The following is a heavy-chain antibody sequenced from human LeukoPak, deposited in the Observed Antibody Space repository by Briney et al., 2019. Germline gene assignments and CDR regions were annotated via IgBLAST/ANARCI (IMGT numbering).Heavy chain of an antibody. Sequence: PGGSLRLSCAASGFTFSSYSMNWVRQAPGKGLEWVSSISSSSSYIYYADSVKGRFTISRDNAKNSLYLQMNSLRAEDTAVYYCARDKKAYSGSYFWTRKQDWGIDYWGQGTLVTVSS. CDR2: ISSSSSYI. CDR1: GFTFSSYS. V-gene: IGHV3-21*01. D-gene: IGHD1-26*01. J-gene: IGHJ4*02. CDR3: ARDKKAYSGSYFWTRKQDWGIDY.